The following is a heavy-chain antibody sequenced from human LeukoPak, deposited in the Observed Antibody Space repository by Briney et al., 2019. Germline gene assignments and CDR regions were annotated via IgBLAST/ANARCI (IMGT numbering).Heavy chain of an antibody. CDR1: GFTFSSYW. V-gene: IGHV3-7*01. D-gene: IGHD2-2*01. CDR3: ARQRYHDS. CDR2: IKQDGSEK. J-gene: IGHJ4*02. Sequence: GGSLRLSCATSGFTFSSYWMSWVRQAPGKGLEWVANIKQDGSEKNYPDSVKGRFTTSRDNAKNSLYLQMNSLRAEDTAVYYCARQRYHDSWGQGTLVTVSS.